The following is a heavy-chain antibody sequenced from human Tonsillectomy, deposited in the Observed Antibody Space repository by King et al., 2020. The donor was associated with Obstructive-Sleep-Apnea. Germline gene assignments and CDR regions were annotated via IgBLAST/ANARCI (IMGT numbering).Heavy chain of an antibody. CDR3: ARVLTDYYDSSGFLY. D-gene: IGHD3-22*01. J-gene: IGHJ4*02. CDR2: INPDSGGT. V-gene: IGHV1-2*02. Sequence: QLVQSGAEVKKPGASVKVSCKASGYTFTGYYIHWVRQAPGQGLEWMGWINPDSGGTNYAQKFQGRVTMTSDTSISTAYMELSSLRSADTAVFYCARVLTDYYDSSGFLYWGQGTLVSVSS. CDR1: GYTFTGYY.